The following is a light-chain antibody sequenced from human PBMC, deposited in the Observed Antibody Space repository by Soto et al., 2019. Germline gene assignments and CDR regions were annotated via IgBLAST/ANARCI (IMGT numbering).Light chain of an antibody. V-gene: IGKV3-15*01. J-gene: IGKJ4*01. CDR2: GAS. Sequence: PCERATLSCRASQSVSSNLAWYQQKVGQAPRLLMYGASVRATGVPTRFSGSGSGTVFTLTISSLQSEDFAVYFCQHYNNWPPQFTFGGGTKVDIK. CDR3: QHYNNWPPQFT. CDR1: QSVSSN.